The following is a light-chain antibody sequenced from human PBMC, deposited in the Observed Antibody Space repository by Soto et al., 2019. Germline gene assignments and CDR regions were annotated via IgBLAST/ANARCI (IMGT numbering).Light chain of an antibody. J-gene: IGLJ2*01. CDR1: SSNIGSNT. V-gene: IGLV1-44*01. Sequence: QSVLTQPPSASGTPGQRVTISCSGSSSNIGSNTVNWYQQLPGTAPKLLLYSNNPRPSGVPDRFSGSKSGTSASLAISGLQSEDEADYYCAAWDDSLNGRVFGGGTKLTVL. CDR2: SNN. CDR3: AAWDDSLNGRV.